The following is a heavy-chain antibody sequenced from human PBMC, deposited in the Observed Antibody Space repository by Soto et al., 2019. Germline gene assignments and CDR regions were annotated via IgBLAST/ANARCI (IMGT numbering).Heavy chain of an antibody. CDR1: GFSLSTSEVG. CDR2: IFWDDEK. Sequence: SGPTLVNPTQTLTLTCTFSGFSLSTSEVGVGWIRQPPGKALEWLALIFWDDEKRYSPSLRSRLTITKDTSKNQVVLTVTNMDPVDTATYFCAHATTNTGLDYWGQGTRVTVSS. J-gene: IGHJ4*02. CDR3: AHATTNTGLDY. D-gene: IGHD5-12*01. V-gene: IGHV2-5*02.